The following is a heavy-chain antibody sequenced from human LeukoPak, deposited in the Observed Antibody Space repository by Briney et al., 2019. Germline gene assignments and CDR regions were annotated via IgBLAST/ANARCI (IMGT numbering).Heavy chain of an antibody. V-gene: IGHV3-23*01. CDR1: GLTFSSYA. Sequence: PGGSLRLSCAASGLTFSSYAMSWVRQAPGKGLEWVSIISSGSGSTFYADSVKGGFTISRDNSKKTLFMQMNSLRAEDTAVYYSAKGVFYAENYLDSSGYYSYFHHWRQGTLVTVSS. CDR3: AKGVFYAENYLDSSGYYSYFHH. CDR2: ISSGSGST. D-gene: IGHD3-22*01. J-gene: IGHJ4*02.